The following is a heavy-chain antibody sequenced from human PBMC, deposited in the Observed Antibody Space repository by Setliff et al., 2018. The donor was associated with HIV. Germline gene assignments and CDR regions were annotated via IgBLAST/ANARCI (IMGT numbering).Heavy chain of an antibody. CDR3: ARAPLSRLRSYYYYYGMDV. CDR1: GGSVSSGDYY. V-gene: IGHV4-30-4*08. Sequence: SETLSLTCTVSGGSVSSGDYYWSWIRQPPGKGLEWIGYIYYSGSIYYNPSLKSRVTISIDTSKNQFSLKLSSVTAADTAVYYCARAPLSRLRSYYYYYGMDVWGQGTTVTVSS. CDR2: IYYSGSI. J-gene: IGHJ6*02. D-gene: IGHD4-17*01.